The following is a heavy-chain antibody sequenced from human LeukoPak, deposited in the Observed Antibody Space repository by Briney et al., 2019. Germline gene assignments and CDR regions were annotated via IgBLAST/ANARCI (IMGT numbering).Heavy chain of an antibody. D-gene: IGHD2-15*01. Sequence: ASVKVSCKVSGYTLTELSMHWVRQAPGKGLEWMGGFDPENGHTIYAQKFQGGVTMTEDTSTDTAYMELTSLRSEDTAMYYCTTDPSLLLRSHWGQGTLVTVSS. CDR2: FDPENGHT. J-gene: IGHJ4*02. CDR1: GYTLTELS. V-gene: IGHV1-24*01. CDR3: TTDPSLLLRSH.